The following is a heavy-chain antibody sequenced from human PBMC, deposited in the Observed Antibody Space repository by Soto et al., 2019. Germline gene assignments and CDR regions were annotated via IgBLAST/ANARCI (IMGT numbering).Heavy chain of an antibody. CDR2: ILVDGRT. D-gene: IGHD2-8*02. V-gene: IGHV3-23*01. CDR1: GFICSSYD. J-gene: IGHJ3*02. Sequence: PGGSVRLSCAASGFICSSYDMSWVRQAPGKGLEWVSTILVDGRTFYVDSVKGRFTISRDSSKNTVYLQMNSLTAGDTALYYCAKATATGGGAFDICGQGTMVTVSS. CDR3: AKATATGGGAFDI.